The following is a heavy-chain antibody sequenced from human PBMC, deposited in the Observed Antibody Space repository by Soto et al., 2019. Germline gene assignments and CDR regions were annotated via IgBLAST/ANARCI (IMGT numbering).Heavy chain of an antibody. CDR2: ISYDGNNK. CDR1: GFTFSTYG. CDR3: AKSVYNWNDGLFDY. V-gene: IGHV3-30*18. D-gene: IGHD1-1*01. Sequence: PGGSLRLSCAASGFTFSTYGMHWVRQAPGKGLEWVAVISYDGNNKYHADSVKGRFTISRDNSKNTLYLQMSSLRAEDTAVYYCAKSVYNWNDGLFDYWGQGTLVTVSS. J-gene: IGHJ4*02.